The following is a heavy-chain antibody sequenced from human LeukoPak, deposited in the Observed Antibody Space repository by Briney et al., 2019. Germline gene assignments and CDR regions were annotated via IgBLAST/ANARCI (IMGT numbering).Heavy chain of an antibody. CDR1: GGSISSYY. Sequence: SETLSLTCTVSGGSISSYYWSWIRQPPGKGLEWIGYIYYSGSTNYNPSLKSRVTISVDTSKNQFSLKLSSVTAADTAVYYCAREPYCSGGSCYDGAFDIWGQGTMVTVSS. V-gene: IGHV4-59*12. CDR3: AREPYCSGGSCYDGAFDI. J-gene: IGHJ3*02. D-gene: IGHD2-15*01. CDR2: IYYSGST.